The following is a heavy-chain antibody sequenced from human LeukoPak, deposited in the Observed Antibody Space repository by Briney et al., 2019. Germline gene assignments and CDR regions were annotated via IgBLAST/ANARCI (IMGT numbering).Heavy chain of an antibody. Sequence: GGSLRLSCAASGFTFSSYSMNWVRQAPGKGLEWVSSISSSSSYIYYADSVKGRFTISRDNAKNSLYLQMNSLRAEDTAVYYCAREALYSGSYYYFDYWGQGTLVTVSS. D-gene: IGHD1-26*01. CDR2: ISSSSSYI. CDR3: AREALYSGSYYYFDY. V-gene: IGHV3-21*01. CDR1: GFTFSSYS. J-gene: IGHJ4*02.